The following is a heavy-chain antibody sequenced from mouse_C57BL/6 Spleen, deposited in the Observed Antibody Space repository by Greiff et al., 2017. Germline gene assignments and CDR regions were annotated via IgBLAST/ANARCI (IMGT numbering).Heavy chain of an antibody. D-gene: IGHD1-1*01. CDR3: ARSITTVVVFDY. Sequence: EVQLQESGPGLVKPSQSLSLTCSVTGYSITSGYYWNWIRQFPGNELEWMGYISYDGSNNYNPSLKNRISITRDTSKNQFFLKLNSVTTEDTATYYCARSITTVVVFDYWGQGTTLTVSS. V-gene: IGHV3-6*01. CDR1: GYSITSGYY. CDR2: ISYDGSN. J-gene: IGHJ2*01.